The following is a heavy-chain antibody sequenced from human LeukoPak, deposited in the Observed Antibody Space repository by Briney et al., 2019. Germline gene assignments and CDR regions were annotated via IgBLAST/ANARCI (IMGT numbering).Heavy chain of an antibody. CDR1: GFTLSSYS. Sequence: PGGSLRLSCAASGFTLSSYSMNWVRQAPGKGLEWVSRISASGGSTYYADSVKGRFTISRDNSKNTLYLQMDSLRAEDTAVYYCAKDRYSSSWYSDYWGQGTLVTVSS. CDR3: AKDRYSSSWYSDY. J-gene: IGHJ4*02. D-gene: IGHD6-13*01. CDR2: ISASGGST. V-gene: IGHV3-23*01.